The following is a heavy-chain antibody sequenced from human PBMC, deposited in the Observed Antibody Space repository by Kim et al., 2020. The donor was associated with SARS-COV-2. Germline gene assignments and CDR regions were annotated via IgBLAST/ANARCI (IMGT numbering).Heavy chain of an antibody. CDR2: ISYDGSNK. D-gene: IGHD3-10*01. CDR1: GLSFGSSG. CDR3: ARGNYNEAGSLADYY. Sequence: GGYLRLSCAASGLSFGSSGMNWVRQAPGKGLEWVAVISYDGSNKDYADSVKGRFTISRDNSKSTLYLQMNSLRVEDTAVYYCARGNYNEAGSLADYY. J-gene: IGHJ6*03. V-gene: IGHV3-30-3*01.